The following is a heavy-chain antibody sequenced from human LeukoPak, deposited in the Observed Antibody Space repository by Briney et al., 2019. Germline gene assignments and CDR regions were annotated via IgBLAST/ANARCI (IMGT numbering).Heavy chain of an antibody. CDR3: ARSLPNYYDSSGYRS. CDR1: GGSISSSSYY. CDR2: IYYSGST. J-gene: IGHJ5*02. V-gene: IGHV4-39*01. Sequence: SETLSLTCTVSGGSISSSSYYWGWIRQPPGKGLEWIGSIYYSGSTYYNPSLKSRVTISVDTSKNQFSLKLSSVTAADTAVHYCARSLPNYYDSSGYRSWGQGTLVTVSS. D-gene: IGHD3-22*01.